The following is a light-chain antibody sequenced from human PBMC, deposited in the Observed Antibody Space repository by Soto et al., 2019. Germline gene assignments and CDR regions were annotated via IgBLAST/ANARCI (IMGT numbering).Light chain of an antibody. CDR1: QAVNTR. CDR2: LAS. J-gene: IGKJ1*01. Sequence: EIVLTQSPATLSSFPGDRVTLSCRASQAVNTRLAWYQHRPGQAPSLLIYLASNRAAGVPARFSGSGSGTDFTLTISYVEPEEFAFYSCPQRQSWPRTFGQGTTVDI. V-gene: IGKV3-11*01. CDR3: PQRQSWPRT.